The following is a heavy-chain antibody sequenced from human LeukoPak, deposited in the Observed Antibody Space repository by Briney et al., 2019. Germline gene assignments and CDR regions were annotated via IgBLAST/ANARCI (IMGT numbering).Heavy chain of an antibody. CDR2: IYYSGGT. Sequence: KPSETLSLTCIVSGGAISSFYWSWLRQAPGKGLEWIGYIYYSGGTKYNPSLMSRVTISVDRAQNQFSLTLTSVTAADTAVYYCARDGLYDSSGYYMDSWGQGIPVIVSS. D-gene: IGHD3-22*01. CDR1: GGAISSFY. J-gene: IGHJ4*02. V-gene: IGHV4-59*01. CDR3: ARDGLYDSSGYYMDS.